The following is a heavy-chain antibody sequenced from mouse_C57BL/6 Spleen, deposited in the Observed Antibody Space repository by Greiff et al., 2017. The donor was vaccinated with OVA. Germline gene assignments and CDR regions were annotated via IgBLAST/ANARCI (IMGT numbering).Heavy chain of an antibody. CDR1: GYAFSSYW. Sequence: QVQLQQSGAELVKPGASVKISCKASGYAFSSYWMNWVKQRPGKGLEWIGQIYPGDGDTNYNGKFKGKATLTADKSSSTAYMQLSSLTSEDSAVYFCARFGGGAQATAWFAYWGQGTLVTVSA. CDR2: IYPGDGDT. J-gene: IGHJ3*01. V-gene: IGHV1-80*01. D-gene: IGHD3-2*02. CDR3: ARFGGGAQATAWFAY.